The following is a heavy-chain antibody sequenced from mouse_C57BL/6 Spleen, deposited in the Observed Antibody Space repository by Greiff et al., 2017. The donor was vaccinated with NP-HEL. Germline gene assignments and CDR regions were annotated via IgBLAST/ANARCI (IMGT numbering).Heavy chain of an antibody. J-gene: IGHJ2*01. V-gene: IGHV5-6*01. Sequence: EVKVVESGGDLVKPGGSLKLSCAASGFTFSSYGMSWVRQTPDKRLEWVATISSGGSYTYYPDSVKGRFTISRDNAKNTLYLQMSSLKSEDTAMYYCARPNGNYYFDYWGQGTTLTVSS. D-gene: IGHD2-1*01. CDR1: GFTFSSYG. CDR3: ARPNGNYYFDY. CDR2: ISSGGSYT.